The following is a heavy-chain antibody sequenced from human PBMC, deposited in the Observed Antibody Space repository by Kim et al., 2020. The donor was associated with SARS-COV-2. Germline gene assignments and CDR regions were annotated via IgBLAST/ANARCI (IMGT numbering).Heavy chain of an antibody. D-gene: IGHD3-3*01. CDR2: IYSGGST. CDR1: GFTVSSTF. Sequence: GGSLRLSCAASGFTVSSTFMSWVRQPPGKGLEWVSVIYSGGSTYYVDSVKGRFTISRDNSNNTVYLQMNSLRAADTAVYYCARGLYDDFWAGYQTRYNW. CDR3: ARGLYDDFWAGYQTRYNW. J-gene: IGHJ5*01. V-gene: IGHV3-53*01.